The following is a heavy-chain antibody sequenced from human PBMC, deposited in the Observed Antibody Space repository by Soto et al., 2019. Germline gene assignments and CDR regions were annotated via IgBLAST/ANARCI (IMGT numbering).Heavy chain of an antibody. J-gene: IGHJ4*02. D-gene: IGHD3-22*01. CDR2: IIPIFGTA. V-gene: IGHV1-69*12. CDR1: GGTFSSYA. Sequence: QVQLVQSGAEVKKPGSSVKVSCKASGGTFSSYAISWVRQAPGQGLEWMGGIIPIFGTANYAQKFQGRVTITADEXTSXAXRELSSLRSEDTAVYYCARDPPHYYDSSGYYYGTDYWGQGTLVTVSS. CDR3: ARDPPHYYDSSGYYYGTDY.